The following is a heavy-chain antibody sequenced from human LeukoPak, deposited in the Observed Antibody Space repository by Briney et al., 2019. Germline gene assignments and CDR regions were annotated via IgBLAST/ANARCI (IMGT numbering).Heavy chain of an antibody. CDR2: IYSGGST. J-gene: IGHJ4*02. CDR1: GFTVSSNY. V-gene: IGHV3-53*01. D-gene: IGHD2-2*01. Sequence: GGSLRLSCEGSGFTVSSNYMSWVRQAPGKGLEWVSVIYSGGSTYYAGSVKGRFTISKDNSKNTLYLQINSLRAEDTAVYYCATSAAVRLFDYWGQGALVTVSS. CDR3: ATSAAVRLFDY.